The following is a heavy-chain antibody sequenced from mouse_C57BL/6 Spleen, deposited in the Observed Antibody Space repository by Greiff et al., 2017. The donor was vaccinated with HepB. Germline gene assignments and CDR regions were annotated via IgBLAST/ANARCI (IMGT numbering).Heavy chain of an antibody. J-gene: IGHJ2*01. CDR1: GYSITSGYY. CDR2: ISYDGSN. CDR3: ARGEYSNYPYYFDY. D-gene: IGHD2-5*01. Sequence: EVQLVESGPGLVKPSQSLSLTCSVTGYSITSGYYWNWIRQFPGNKLEWMGYISYDGSNNYNPSLKNRISITRDTSKNQFFLKLNSVTTEDTATYYCARGEYSNYPYYFDYWGQGTTLTVSS. V-gene: IGHV3-6*01.